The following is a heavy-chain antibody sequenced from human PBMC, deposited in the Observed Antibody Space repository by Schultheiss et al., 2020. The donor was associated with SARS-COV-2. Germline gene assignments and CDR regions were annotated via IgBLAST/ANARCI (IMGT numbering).Heavy chain of an antibody. Sequence: ASVKVSCKASGYTFTSYYMHWVRQAPGQGLEWMGGIIPIFGTANYAQKLQGRVTMTTDTSTSTAYMELRSLRSDDTAVYYCARGPSGMDVWGQGTTVTVSS. CDR3: ARGPSGMDV. CDR2: IIPIFGTA. V-gene: IGHV1-18*04. J-gene: IGHJ6*02. CDR1: GYTFTSYY.